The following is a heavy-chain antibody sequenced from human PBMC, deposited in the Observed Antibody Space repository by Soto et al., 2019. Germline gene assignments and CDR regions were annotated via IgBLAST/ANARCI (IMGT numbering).Heavy chain of an antibody. D-gene: IGHD3-9*01. Sequence: QVQLQQWGAGLLKPSETLSLTCAVYVGSFSGYAWSWIRQPPGKGLEWIGEINHRGSANYNPSLKSRVTISVDTSKTQFSLKLSSVTAADTAVYYCARGPYYDILTGYSDAFDIWGQGTMVTVSS. CDR2: INHRGSA. CDR1: VGSFSGYA. CDR3: ARGPYYDILTGYSDAFDI. J-gene: IGHJ3*02. V-gene: IGHV4-34*01.